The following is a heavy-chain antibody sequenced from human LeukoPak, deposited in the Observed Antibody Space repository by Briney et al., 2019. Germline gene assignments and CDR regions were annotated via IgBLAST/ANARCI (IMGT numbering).Heavy chain of an antibody. CDR2: IIPILGTA. D-gene: IGHD4-23*01. V-gene: IGHV1-69*13. CDR3: ARNGGGSYYYYGMDV. CDR1: GGTFSSYA. Sequence: SVKVSCKASGGTFSSYAISWVRQAPGQGLEWMGGIIPILGTANYAQKFQGRVTITADESTSTAYMELSSLRSEDTAVYYCARNGGGSYYYYGMDVWGQGTTVTVSS. J-gene: IGHJ6*02.